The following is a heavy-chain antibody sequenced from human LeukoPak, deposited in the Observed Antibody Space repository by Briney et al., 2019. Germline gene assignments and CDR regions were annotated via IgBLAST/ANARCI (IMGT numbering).Heavy chain of an antibody. J-gene: IGHJ5*02. V-gene: IGHV4-39*01. CDR2: IYYSGST. CDR3: ARARGEYCSSTSCYNWLDP. D-gene: IGHD2-2*01. CDR1: GGSISSSSYY. Sequence: SETLSLTCTVSGGSISSSSYYWGWIRQPPGKGLEWIGSIYYSGSTYYNPSLKSRVTISVDTSKNQFSLKLSSVTAADTAVYYCARARGEYCSSTSCYNWLDPWGQGTLVTVSS.